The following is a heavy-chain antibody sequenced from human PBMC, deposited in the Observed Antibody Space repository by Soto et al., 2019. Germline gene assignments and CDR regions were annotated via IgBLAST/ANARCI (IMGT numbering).Heavy chain of an antibody. D-gene: IGHD2-15*01. CDR2: ISPGSRYP. CDR1: GFTVGDSY. J-gene: IGHJ5*02. CDR3: VRGGGGGWFDP. V-gene: IGHV3-11*06. Sequence: PGGSLRLSCAGSGFTVGDSYMSWIRQAPGKGLEWLSYISPGSRYPSYADSVKGRFTISRDNAKRSLYLQMMSLTAEDTAIYYCVRGGGGGWFDPWGQGTMVTVSS.